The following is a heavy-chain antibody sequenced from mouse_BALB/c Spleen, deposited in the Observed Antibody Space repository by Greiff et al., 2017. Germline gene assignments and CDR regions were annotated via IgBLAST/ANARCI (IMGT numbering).Heavy chain of an antibody. V-gene: IGHV1-80*01. D-gene: IGHD2-3*01. J-gene: IGHJ4*01. CDR2: IYPGDGDT. Sequence: QVHVKQSGAELVRPGSSVKISCKASGYAFSSYWMNWVKQRPGQGLEWIGQIYPGDGDTNYNGKFKGKATLTADKSSSTAYMQLSSLTSEDSAVYFCARIDDGYPYYAMDYWGQGTSVTVSS. CDR1: GYAFSSYW. CDR3: ARIDDGYPYYAMDY.